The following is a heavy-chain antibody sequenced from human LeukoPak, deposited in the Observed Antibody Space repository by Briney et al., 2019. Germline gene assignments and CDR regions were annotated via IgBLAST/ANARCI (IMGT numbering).Heavy chain of an antibody. D-gene: IGHD3-10*01. CDR1: GFTFSSYA. Sequence: GSLRLSCAASGFTFSSYAMSWVRQAPGKGLEWVSAISGSGGSTYYADSVKGRFTISRDNSKNTLYLQMNSLRAEDTAVYHCAKRPITMVRGVISWFDPWGQGTLVTVSS. J-gene: IGHJ5*02. CDR2: ISGSGGST. CDR3: AKRPITMVRGVISWFDP. V-gene: IGHV3-23*01.